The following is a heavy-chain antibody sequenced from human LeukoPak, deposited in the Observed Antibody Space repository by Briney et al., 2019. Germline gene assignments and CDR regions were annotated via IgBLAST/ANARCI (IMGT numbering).Heavy chain of an antibody. J-gene: IGHJ6*02. CDR2: ISSSGSSI. CDR1: GFTFSDYY. V-gene: IGHV3-11*01. D-gene: IGHD5-18*01. Sequence: PGGSLRLSCAASGFTFSDYYMTWIRQAPGKGLEWVSFISSSGSSIYYADSLRGRFTISRDNAKNSLFLQMDSLRAEDTAVYYCARGHSDLDVWGQGTTVTVAS. CDR3: ARGHSDLDV.